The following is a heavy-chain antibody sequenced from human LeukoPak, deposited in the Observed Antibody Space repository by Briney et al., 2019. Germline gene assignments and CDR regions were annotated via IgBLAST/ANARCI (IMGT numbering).Heavy chain of an antibody. Sequence: GGSLRLSCAASGFTFSTYSMNWVRQAPGQGLEWVSYISSSTTIYYADSVKGRFTISRDNAENSLYLQLNSLRVEDTAVYYCAGGESEYTTSGDFAYWGQGTLVTVSS. D-gene: IGHD3-16*01. CDR3: AGGESEYTTSGDFAY. J-gene: IGHJ4*02. CDR2: ISSSTTI. V-gene: IGHV3-48*01. CDR1: GFTFSTYS.